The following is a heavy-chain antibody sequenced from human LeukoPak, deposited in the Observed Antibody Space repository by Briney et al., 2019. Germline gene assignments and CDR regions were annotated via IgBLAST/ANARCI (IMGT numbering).Heavy chain of an antibody. D-gene: IGHD3-22*01. CDR3: ARKNYDTSGYFDLDY. CDR2: INSDESNI. Sequence: GGSLRLPFAASGFSLRNYWMHWVRQAPGKGLVWVSRINSDESNINYADSVKGRFTVSRDNAKNTLYLQMDSLRAEDTAVYYCARKNYDTSGYFDLDYWGQGTLVTVSS. J-gene: IGHJ4*02. CDR1: GFSLRNYW. V-gene: IGHV3-74*01.